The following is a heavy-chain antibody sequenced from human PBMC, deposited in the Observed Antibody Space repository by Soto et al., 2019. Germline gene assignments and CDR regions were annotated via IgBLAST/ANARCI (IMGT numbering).Heavy chain of an antibody. J-gene: IGHJ5*02. CDR3: ARHWGSWYVNWFDP. CDR2: INAGNGNT. CDR1: GYTFTSYA. V-gene: IGHV1-3*01. Sequence: QVQLVQSGAEVKKPGASVKVSCKASGYTFTSYAMHWVRQAPGQRLEWMGWINAGNGNTKYSQKFQGRVTITRDTSASTAYMELSSLRSEDTAVYYCARHWGSWYVNWFDPWGQGTLVTVSS. D-gene: IGHD6-13*01.